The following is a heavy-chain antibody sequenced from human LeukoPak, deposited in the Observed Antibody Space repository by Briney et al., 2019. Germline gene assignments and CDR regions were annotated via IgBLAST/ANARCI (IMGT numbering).Heavy chain of an antibody. V-gene: IGHV4-38-2*02. Sequence: SETLSLXCTVSGYSISNGYYWDWIRQPPGGGLEWIGNIYRSGSTSYNPSLKSRVTISVDTSKNQFSLKVNSVTAADTAVYYCARRHSSGWFYYWGQGTLVTVSS. D-gene: IGHD6-19*01. CDR2: IYRSGST. CDR3: ARRHSSGWFYY. J-gene: IGHJ4*02. CDR1: GYSISNGYY.